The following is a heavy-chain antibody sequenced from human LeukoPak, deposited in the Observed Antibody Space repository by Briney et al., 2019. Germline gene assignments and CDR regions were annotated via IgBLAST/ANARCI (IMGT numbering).Heavy chain of an antibody. J-gene: IGHJ6*03. Sequence: GASVKVSCKVSGYTLTQLSMHWVRQAPGKGGEGRGGFDPEDGETIYAQKFHGRVTMTEDTSTDTAYMELSSLRSEDTAVYYCATVPSWLGYYMDVWGKGTTVTVSS. CDR3: ATVPSWLGYYMDV. CDR1: GYTLTQLS. CDR2: FDPEDGET. D-gene: IGHD6-19*01. V-gene: IGHV1-24*01.